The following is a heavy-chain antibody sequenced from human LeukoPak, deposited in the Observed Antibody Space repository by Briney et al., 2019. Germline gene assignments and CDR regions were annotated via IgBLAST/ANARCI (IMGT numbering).Heavy chain of an antibody. Sequence: GRSLRLSCAASGFTFSHYAMHWVRQAPGKGLDWVAVISYDGTNKYYADSVKGRFTISRDNSKNTLSLQMISLRAEDTAVYYCAKGGYYASSCSYAFDIWGQGTVVTVSS. CDR3: AKGGYYASSCSYAFDI. J-gene: IGHJ3*02. V-gene: IGHV3-30*18. CDR1: GFTFSHYA. CDR2: ISYDGTNK. D-gene: IGHD3-22*01.